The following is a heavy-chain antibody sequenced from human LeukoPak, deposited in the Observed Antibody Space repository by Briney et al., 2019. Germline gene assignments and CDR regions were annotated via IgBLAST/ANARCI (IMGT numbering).Heavy chain of an antibody. D-gene: IGHD3-9*01. CDR2: IYYSGST. CDR1: GGSISSSYYY. Sequence: SETLSLTCTVSGGSISSSYYYWGWIRQPPGKGLEWIGSIYYSGSTYYNPSLKSRVTISVDTSKNQFSLKLRSVTAADTAVYYCARLPTGYPNWFDPWGQGSLVTVSS. J-gene: IGHJ5*02. V-gene: IGHV4-39*01. CDR3: ARLPTGYPNWFDP.